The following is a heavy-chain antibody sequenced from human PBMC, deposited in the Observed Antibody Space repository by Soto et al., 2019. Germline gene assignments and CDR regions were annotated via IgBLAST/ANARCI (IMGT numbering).Heavy chain of an antibody. J-gene: IGHJ4*02. CDR3: ATADGRHSGWIDY. V-gene: IGHV1-69*01. D-gene: IGHD1-26*01. Sequence: QVQLVQAGALVKNPGSSVKVSCKASGGTFSSYSINWVRQAPGQGLEWMGEIIPIFGTANYEQKFQGRVTITADESTSTGYMEQRSLTSEDTGVYYCATADGRHSGWIDYWGQGTLVNVSS. CDR1: GGTFSSYS. CDR2: IIPIFGTA.